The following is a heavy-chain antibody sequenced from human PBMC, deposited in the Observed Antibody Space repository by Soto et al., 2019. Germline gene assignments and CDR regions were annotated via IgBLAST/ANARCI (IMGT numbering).Heavy chain of an antibody. Sequence: SVKVSCKASGGTFSSYAISWVRQAPGQGLEWMGGIIPIFVTANYAQKFQGRVTITADDSTSTAYMELSSLRSEDTAVYYCARDRSGYSGYDIDYWGQGTLVTVSS. J-gene: IGHJ4*02. CDR3: ARDRSGYSGYDIDY. CDR1: GGTFSSYA. D-gene: IGHD5-12*01. CDR2: IIPIFVTA. V-gene: IGHV1-69*13.